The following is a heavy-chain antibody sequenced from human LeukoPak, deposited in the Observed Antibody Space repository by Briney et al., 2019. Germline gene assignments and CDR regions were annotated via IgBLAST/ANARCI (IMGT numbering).Heavy chain of an antibody. CDR3: AKCRMAGYSSSWYSWYYMDV. J-gene: IGHJ6*03. D-gene: IGHD6-13*01. Sequence: PGGSLRLSCAASGFTFSSYGMHWVRQAPGRGLEWVAFIRYDGSNKYYADSVKGRFTISRDNSKNTLYLQMNSLRAEDTAVYYCAKCRMAGYSSSWYSWYYMDVWGKGTTVTISS. CDR2: IRYDGSNK. V-gene: IGHV3-30*02. CDR1: GFTFSSYG.